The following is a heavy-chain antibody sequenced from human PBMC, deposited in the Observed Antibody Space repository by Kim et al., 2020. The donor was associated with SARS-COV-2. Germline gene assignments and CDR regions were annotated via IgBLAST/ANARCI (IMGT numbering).Heavy chain of an antibody. V-gene: IGHV1-18*01. CDR2: INPSNGNT. J-gene: IGHJ5*02. Sequence: ASVKVSCKASGYTFTSYAFSWVRQAPGQGLEWMGWINPSNGNTYYAQRLQGRVTMTTDTSTSTAYMELRSLRSDETAVYYCARDVATVTSYNWFDPWGQGTLVTVSS. CDR1: GYTFTSYA. D-gene: IGHD4-17*01. CDR3: ARDVATVTSYNWFDP.